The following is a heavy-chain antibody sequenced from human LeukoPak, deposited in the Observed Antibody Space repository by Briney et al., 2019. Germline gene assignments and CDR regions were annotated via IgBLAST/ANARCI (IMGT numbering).Heavy chain of an antibody. CDR3: ARQENNSGWYGTNWFDP. CDR1: GFTFSNYW. V-gene: IGHV4-39*01. CDR2: MYYSGST. Sequence: GSLRLSCAASGFTFSNYWMHWVRQAPGKGLEWIGSMYYSGSTYYNPSLKSRVTISVDTSKNQFSLKLSSVTAADTAVYYCARQENNSGWYGTNWFDPWGQGTLVTVSS. J-gene: IGHJ5*02. D-gene: IGHD6-19*01.